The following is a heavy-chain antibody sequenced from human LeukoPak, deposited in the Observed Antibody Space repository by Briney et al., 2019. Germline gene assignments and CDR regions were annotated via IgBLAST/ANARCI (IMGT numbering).Heavy chain of an antibody. D-gene: IGHD3-22*01. CDR1: GFTFSNYW. J-gene: IGHJ1*01. CDR2: IKTDGSEK. CDR3: ATYSSLNRREFQY. Sequence: GGSLRLSCEGSGFTFSNYWMGWDRQAPGKGLQWVPNIKTDGSEKYYVDSVKGRFTISRDNAKNSLYLQMNSLRAEDTAVYYCATYSSLNRREFQYWGQGTLLTVSS. V-gene: IGHV3-7*01.